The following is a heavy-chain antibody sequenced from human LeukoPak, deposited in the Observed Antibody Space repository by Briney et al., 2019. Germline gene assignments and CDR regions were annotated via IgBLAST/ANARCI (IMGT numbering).Heavy chain of an antibody. CDR2: IYYSGST. Sequence: SETLSLTCTVSGGSISSSSYYWGWIRQPPGKGLEWIGSIYYSGSTYYNPSLKSRVTISVDTFKNQFSLKLSSVTAADTAVYYCARQTYVWGSYRFYYFDYWGQGTLVTVSS. V-gene: IGHV4-39*01. CDR1: GGSISSSSYY. CDR3: ARQTYVWGSYRFYYFDY. D-gene: IGHD3-16*02. J-gene: IGHJ4*02.